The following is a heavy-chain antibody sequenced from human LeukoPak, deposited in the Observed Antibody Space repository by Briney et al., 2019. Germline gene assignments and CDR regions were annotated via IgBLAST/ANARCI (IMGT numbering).Heavy chain of an antibody. D-gene: IGHD1-26*01. Sequence: GGSLRLSCAASGFTFSRYWMHWVRQAPGKGLVWVSRIKYDGSKTSYADLVKGRFTISRDNAKNTLYLQMNSLRAEDAAVYYCARDPHGGSGSDPHDAFDIWGQGTMVTVSS. CDR3: ARDPHGGSGSDPHDAFDI. V-gene: IGHV3-74*01. CDR1: GFTFSRYW. J-gene: IGHJ3*02. CDR2: IKYDGSKT.